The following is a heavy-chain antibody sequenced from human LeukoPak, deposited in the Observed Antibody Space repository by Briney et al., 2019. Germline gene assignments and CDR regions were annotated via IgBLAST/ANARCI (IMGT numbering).Heavy chain of an antibody. CDR3: ATNRVRSSGMVGMDV. CDR2: FDPEDGET. J-gene: IGHJ6*02. V-gene: IGHV1-24*01. CDR1: GYTLTELS. D-gene: IGHD3-10*01. Sequence: ASVKVSCKVSGYTLTELSMHWVRQAPGKGLEWMRGFDPEDGETIYAQKFQGRVTMTEDTSTDTAYMEPSSLRSEDTAVYYCATNRVRSSGMVGMDVWGQGTTVTVSS.